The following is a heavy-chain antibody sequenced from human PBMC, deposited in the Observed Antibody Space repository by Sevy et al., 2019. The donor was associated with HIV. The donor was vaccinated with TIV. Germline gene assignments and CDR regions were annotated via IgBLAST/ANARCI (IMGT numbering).Heavy chain of an antibody. D-gene: IGHD2-21*01. Sequence: GGSLSPSCPAPGFMFRTYWMTWARKAPGKGREWVANIKEDGSEKYYEDSVKARCSTTRDNAKNSLQLQQMTLRPEETAVDYCARTVGPRRDFVWFIDVWGKGTTVTVSS. CDR1: GFMFRTYW. J-gene: IGHJ6*04. V-gene: IGHV3-7*01. CDR3: ARTVGPRRDFVWFIDV. CDR2: IKEDGSEK.